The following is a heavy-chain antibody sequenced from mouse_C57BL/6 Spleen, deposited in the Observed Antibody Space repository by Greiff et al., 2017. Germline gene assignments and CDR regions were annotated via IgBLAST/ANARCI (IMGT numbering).Heavy chain of an antibody. CDR2: ISSGSSTI. CDR3: ARGNYYGSSPYFDY. CDR1: GFTFSDYG. Sequence: EVQVVESGGGLVKPGGSLKLSCAASGFTFSDYGMHWVRQAPEKGLEWVAYISSGSSTIYYADTVKGRFTISRDNAKNTLFLQMTSLRSEDTAMYYCARGNYYGSSPYFDYWGQGTTLTVSS. J-gene: IGHJ2*01. V-gene: IGHV5-17*01. D-gene: IGHD1-1*01.